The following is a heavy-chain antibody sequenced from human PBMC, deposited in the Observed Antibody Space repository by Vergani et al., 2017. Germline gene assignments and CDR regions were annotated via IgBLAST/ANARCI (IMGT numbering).Heavy chain of an antibody. V-gene: IGHV3-74*03. J-gene: IGHJ5*01. D-gene: IGHD2-8*02. CDR3: VRTEYCTGIACNTRFDS. Sequence: EVQLVESGGGSVQSGGSLRLSCVASGFSFNTYWMHWVRQVPGKGLMWVAGIDDYGNRTSYGDSETGRFTISRDNAKNTVFLQMNRLRAEDAGVYYCVRTEYCTGIACNTRFDSWGQGALVTVSS. CDR1: GFSFNTYW. CDR2: IDDYGNRT.